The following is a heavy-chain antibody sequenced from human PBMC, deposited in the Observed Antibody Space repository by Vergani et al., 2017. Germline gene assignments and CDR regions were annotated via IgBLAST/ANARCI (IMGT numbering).Heavy chain of an antibody. CDR2: MRIGDSI. CDR3: ARETDTVSTVTYNYYAMDV. Sequence: QVQLVESGGGLVKPGGSLRLSCAASGFTFSDHYMSWVRQAPGKGLEWISYMRIGDSIYYADSVKGRFTVSRDNTKNTLYLKMNSLRAEDTAVYYCARETDTVSTVTYNYYAMDVWGQGTTVSVSS. V-gene: IGHV3-11*04. J-gene: IGHJ6*02. D-gene: IGHD2/OR15-2a*01. CDR1: GFTFSDHY.